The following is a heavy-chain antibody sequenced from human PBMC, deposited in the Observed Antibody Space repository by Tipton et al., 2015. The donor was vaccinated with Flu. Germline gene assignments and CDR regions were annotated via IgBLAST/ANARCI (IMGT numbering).Heavy chain of an antibody. Sequence: LRLSCTVSGGSISSSSYYWGWIRQPPGKGLEWIGSIYYSGSTYYNPSHKSRVTTSIDTSKNQFSLKLSSVTAADTAVYYCARALVVTNYYSYGMDVWGQGTTVTVSS. CDR2: IYYSGST. D-gene: IGHD3-22*01. CDR3: ARALVVTNYYSYGMDV. CDR1: GGSISSSSYY. V-gene: IGHV4-39*01. J-gene: IGHJ6*02.